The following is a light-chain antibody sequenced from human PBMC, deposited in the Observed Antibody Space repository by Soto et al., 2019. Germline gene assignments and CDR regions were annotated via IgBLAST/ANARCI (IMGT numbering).Light chain of an antibody. CDR2: GAS. CDR1: QSVSSN. V-gene: IGKV3-15*01. CDR3: QQYKNWPPWT. J-gene: IGKJ1*01. Sequence: EIVMTHSPATLSVSPCERATLSCSASQSVSSNLAWYQQKPGQAPRLLIHGASTRATGTPARFSGSGSGTEFTLTISSLQSEDSAVYYCQQYKNWPPWTFGQGTKVDIK.